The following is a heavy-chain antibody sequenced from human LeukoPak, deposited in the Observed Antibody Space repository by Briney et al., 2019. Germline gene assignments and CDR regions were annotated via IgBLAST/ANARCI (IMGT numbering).Heavy chain of an antibody. CDR1: GFTFSSSS. D-gene: IGHD3-3*01. Sequence: GGSLTLSCGVSGFTFSSSSMNWVRQAPGKGLEWVSSISSSSSYIYYADSVKGRFTISRDNAKNSLYLQMDSLRAEDTAVYYCATSDDLWSGMDNWGQGALATVSS. J-gene: IGHJ4*02. V-gene: IGHV3-21*01. CDR3: ATSDDLWSGMDN. CDR2: ISSSSSYI.